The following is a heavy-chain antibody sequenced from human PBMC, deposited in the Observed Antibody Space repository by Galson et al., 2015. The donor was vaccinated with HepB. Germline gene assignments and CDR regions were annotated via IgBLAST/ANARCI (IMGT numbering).Heavy chain of an antibody. CDR1: GFTFDDYA. J-gene: IGHJ4*02. Sequence: SLRLSCAASGFTFDDYAMHWVRQAPGKGLEWVSGISWNSGSIGYADSVKGRFTISRDNAKNSLYLQMNSLRAEDTALYYCAKAIDFRAEIDYWGQGTLVTVSS. CDR2: ISWNSGSI. V-gene: IGHV3-9*01. D-gene: IGHD3-3*01. CDR3: AKAIDFRAEIDY.